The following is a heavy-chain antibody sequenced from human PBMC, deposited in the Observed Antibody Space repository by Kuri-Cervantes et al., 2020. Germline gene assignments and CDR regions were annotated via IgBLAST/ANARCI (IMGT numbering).Heavy chain of an antibody. D-gene: IGHD1-26*01. V-gene: IGHV3-11*04. CDR1: GFTFSDYY. CDR3: ARESRDSGSSPALDY. CDR2: ISSSGSTI. J-gene: IGHJ4*02. Sequence: GGSLRLSCAASGFTFSDYYMSWIRQAPGKGLEWVSYISSSGSTIYYADSVKGRLTISRDNSKNTLYLQMNSLRAEDTAVYYCARESRDSGSSPALDYWGQGTLVTVSS.